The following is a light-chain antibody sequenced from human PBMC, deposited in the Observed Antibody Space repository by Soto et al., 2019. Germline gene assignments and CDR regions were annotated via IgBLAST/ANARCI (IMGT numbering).Light chain of an antibody. CDR1: QSVSSN. CDR2: GAS. V-gene: IGKV3-15*01. CDR3: QHYNKLPPGT. J-gene: IGKJ1*01. Sequence: EIVMTQSPATLSVSPGERATLSCRASQSVSSNLAWYQQKPGQAPRLLIYGASTRATGIPARFSGSGSGTEFTLTISSLQSEDVAVYYCQHYNKLPPGTFGQGTKVEIK.